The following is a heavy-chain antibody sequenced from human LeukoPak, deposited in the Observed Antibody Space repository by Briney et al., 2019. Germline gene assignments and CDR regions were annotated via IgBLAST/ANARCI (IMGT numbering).Heavy chain of an antibody. Sequence: ASVKVSCKASGYTFTSYGISWVRQAPGQGLEWMGWINPNSGGTNYAQKFQGRVTMTRDTSISTAYMELSRLRSDDTAVYYCASFMKAMVYVVYDAFDIWGQGTMVTVSS. D-gene: IGHD5-18*01. CDR2: INPNSGGT. CDR3: ASFMKAMVYVVYDAFDI. V-gene: IGHV1-2*02. J-gene: IGHJ3*02. CDR1: GYTFTSYG.